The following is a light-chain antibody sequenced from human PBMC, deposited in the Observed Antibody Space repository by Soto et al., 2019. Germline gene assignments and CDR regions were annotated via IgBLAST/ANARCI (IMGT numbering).Light chain of an antibody. V-gene: IGLV1-40*01. Sequence: QSVLTQPPSVSGAPGQRVTISCTGSSSNIGAGSDVHWYQQLPGTAPKLLIYANTNRPSGVPDRFSGSKSGTSASLAITGLQAEDEADYYCAAWDDSLSGRVFGGGTKLTVL. J-gene: IGLJ3*02. CDR2: ANT. CDR1: SSNIGAGSD. CDR3: AAWDDSLSGRV.